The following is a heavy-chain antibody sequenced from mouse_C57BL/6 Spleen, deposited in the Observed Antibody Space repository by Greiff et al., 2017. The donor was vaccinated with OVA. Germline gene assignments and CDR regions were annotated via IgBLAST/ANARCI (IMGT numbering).Heavy chain of an antibody. J-gene: IGHJ3*01. CDR2: ISSGSSTI. V-gene: IGHV5-17*01. CDR1: GFTFSDYG. Sequence: DVKLQESGGGLVKPGGSLKLSCAASGFTFSDYGMHWVRQAPEKGLEWVAYISSGSSTIYYADTVKGRFTISRDNAKNTLFLQMTSLRSEDTAMYYCARGDYGNGFAYWGQGTLVTVSA. D-gene: IGHD2-1*01. CDR3: ARGDYGNGFAY.